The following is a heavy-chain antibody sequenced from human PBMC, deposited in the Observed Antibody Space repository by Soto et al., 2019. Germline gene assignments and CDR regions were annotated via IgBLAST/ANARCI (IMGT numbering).Heavy chain of an antibody. Sequence: LKISCTGFGYTFTTFWISWVRQMPGKGLEWMGRIDPRDSYVTYSPSFEGHVTISADKSISTAYLQWGSLKASDTAMYYCARIYCTTTTCDSWFDPWGQGTLVTVSS. V-gene: IGHV5-10-1*01. J-gene: IGHJ5*02. D-gene: IGHD2-2*01. CDR1: GYTFTTFW. CDR3: ARIYCTTTTCDSWFDP. CDR2: IDPRDSYV.